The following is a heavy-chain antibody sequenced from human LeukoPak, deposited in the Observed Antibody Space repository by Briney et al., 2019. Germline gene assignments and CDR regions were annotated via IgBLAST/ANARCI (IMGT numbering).Heavy chain of an antibody. V-gene: IGHV4-4*07. J-gene: IGHJ4*02. CDR3: AREGKYSYGYDY. CDR1: GDSISTYF. CDR2: IYTSGST. Sequence: SETLSLTCTVSGDSISTYFWSWIRQPAGKGLEWIGRIYTSGSTNYNPSLKSRVTISVDTSKNQFSLKLSSVTAADTAVYYCAREGKYSYGYDYWGQGTLVTVSS. D-gene: IGHD5-18*01.